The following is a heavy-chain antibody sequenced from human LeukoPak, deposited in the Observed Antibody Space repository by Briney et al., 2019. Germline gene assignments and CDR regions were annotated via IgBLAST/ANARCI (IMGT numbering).Heavy chain of an antibody. CDR1: GGSISSYY. CDR3: AKDGTTTRYNWFDP. CDR2: ISGGGGDT. Sequence: ETLSLTCTVSGGSISSYYWSWVRQAPGKGLEWVSLISGGGGDTYYADSVKGRFTISRDHSKNTLYLQMNSLRAEDTAIYYCAKDGTTTRYNWFDPWGQGTLVTVSS. V-gene: IGHV3-23*01. D-gene: IGHD1-7*01. J-gene: IGHJ5*02.